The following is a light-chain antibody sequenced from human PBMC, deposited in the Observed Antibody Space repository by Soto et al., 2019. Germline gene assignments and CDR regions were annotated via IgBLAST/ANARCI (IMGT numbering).Light chain of an antibody. V-gene: IGLV2-14*01. CDR3: SSFTTNSSYV. J-gene: IGLJ1*01. CDR2: AVS. Sequence: QSVLTQPASVSGSPGQSITISCTGTSSDVGAYIFVSWYQQHPGKAPKLMIYAVSSRPSGVSYRFSGSKSGNTASLTISGLQAEDEADYYCSSFTTNSSYVLGTGTKVTVL. CDR1: SSDVGAYIF.